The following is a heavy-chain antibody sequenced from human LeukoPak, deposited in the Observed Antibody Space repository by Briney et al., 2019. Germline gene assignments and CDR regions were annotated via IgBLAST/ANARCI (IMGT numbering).Heavy chain of an antibody. V-gene: IGHV4-39*07. D-gene: IGHD1-20*01. J-gene: IGHJ5*02. Sequence: SETLSLTCTVSGGSISSSSYYWGWIRQPPGKGLEWIGSIYYSGSTYYNPSLKSRVTISVDTSKSQFSLKLSSVTAADTAVYYCARDLTGRNWFDPWGQGTLVTVSS. CDR1: GGSISSSSYY. CDR3: ARDLTGRNWFDP. CDR2: IYYSGST.